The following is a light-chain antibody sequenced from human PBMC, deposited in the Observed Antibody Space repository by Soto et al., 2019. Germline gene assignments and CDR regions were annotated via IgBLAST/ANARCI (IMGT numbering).Light chain of an antibody. Sequence: ENVLTQSPGTLSLSPGERATLSCRASQRVSRNLAWYQQKPGQAPRLLIYDASTRATGIPDRFSGSGSETEFTLTISSLQSEDFAIYYCQQYNNWPPWTFGQGTKVDIK. CDR1: QRVSRN. CDR3: QQYNNWPPWT. CDR2: DAS. V-gene: IGKV3-15*01. J-gene: IGKJ1*01.